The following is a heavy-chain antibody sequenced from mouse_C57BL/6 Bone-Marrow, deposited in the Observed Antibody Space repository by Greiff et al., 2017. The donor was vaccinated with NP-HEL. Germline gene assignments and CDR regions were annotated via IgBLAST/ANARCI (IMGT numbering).Heavy chain of an antibody. Sequence: QVQLKQPGAELVRPGSSVKLSCKASGYTFTSYWMDWVKQRPGQGLEWIGNIYPSDSETHYNQKFKDKATLTVDKSSSTAYMQLSSLTSEDSAVYYCARRSSIYYDYDDWFAYWGQGTLVTVSA. CDR2: IYPSDSET. CDR1: GYTFTSYW. CDR3: ARRSSIYYDYDDWFAY. D-gene: IGHD2-4*01. J-gene: IGHJ3*01. V-gene: IGHV1-61*01.